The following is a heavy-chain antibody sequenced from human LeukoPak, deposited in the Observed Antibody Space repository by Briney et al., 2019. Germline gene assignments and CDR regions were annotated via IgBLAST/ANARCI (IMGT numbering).Heavy chain of an antibody. J-gene: IGHJ3*02. CDR2: IYYSGST. D-gene: IGHD5-24*01. CDR1: GGSISSYY. CDR3: ARHVTISGPYDASDI. Sequence: KPSETLSLTCTVSGGSISSYYWSWIRQPPGEGLEWIGYIYYSGSTNYNPSLKSRVTISVDTSKNQFSLKLRSVTAADTAVYYCARHVTISGPYDASDIWGEGTMVTASP. V-gene: IGHV4-59*08.